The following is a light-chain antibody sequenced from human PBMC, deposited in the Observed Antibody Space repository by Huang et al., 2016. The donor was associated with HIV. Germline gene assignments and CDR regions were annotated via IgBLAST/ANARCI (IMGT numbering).Light chain of an antibody. J-gene: IGKJ4*01. V-gene: IGKV3-20*01. CDR3: QQYGSSPLT. CDR2: DAS. CDR1: QTINSRY. Sequence: EIVLTQSPGTLSLSPGERATLSCRASQTINSRYLAWYQQKPGRAPRVLMYDASRRATGIPDRFSGSGSGTDFTLTISRLEPEDFAVYYCQQYGSSPLTFGGGTKVEIK.